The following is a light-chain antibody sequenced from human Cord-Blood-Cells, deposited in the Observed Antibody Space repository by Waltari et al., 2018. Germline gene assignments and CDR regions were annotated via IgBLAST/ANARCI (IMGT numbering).Light chain of an antibody. CDR3: CSYAGSSTLG. CDR1: SSDVGSYNL. V-gene: IGLV2-23*02. Sequence: QSVLTQPASVSGSPGQSITISCTGTSSDVGSYNLVSWYQQHPGKAPKLMIYEVSKRPSGVSNRFSDSKSGNTASLTISGLQAEDEADYYCCSYAGSSTLGFGTGTKVTVL. J-gene: IGLJ1*01. CDR2: EVS.